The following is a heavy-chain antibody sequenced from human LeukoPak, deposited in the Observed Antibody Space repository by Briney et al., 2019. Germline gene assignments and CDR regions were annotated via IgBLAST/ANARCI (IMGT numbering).Heavy chain of an antibody. Sequence: GGSLRLSCVASGFTFSSYTMTWVRQAPGEGLEWVSGMSGDSTGTYYADSVKGRFTISRDNPKNTLFLQMNSLRAEDTAVYYCAKKTSYCAGDCFPYYFDYWGRGTLVTVSS. J-gene: IGHJ4*02. CDR2: MSGDSTGT. CDR1: GFTFSSYT. D-gene: IGHD2-21*02. CDR3: AKKTSYCAGDCFPYYFDY. V-gene: IGHV3-23*01.